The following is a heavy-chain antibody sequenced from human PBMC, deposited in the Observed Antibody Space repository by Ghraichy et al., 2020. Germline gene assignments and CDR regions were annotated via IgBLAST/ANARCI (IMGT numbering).Heavy chain of an antibody. CDR3: ARGYCSGDTCYWDDVFDI. Sequence: GGSLRLSCAVSGFTFSGYWMSWVRQAPGKGLEWVANINQGGSEQYYVDSVKGRFTISRDNAKNSLFLQMISLRAEDTAVYYCARGYCSGDTCYWDDVFDIWGPGTMVTVSS. CDR2: INQGGSEQ. D-gene: IGHD2-15*01. V-gene: IGHV3-7*01. CDR1: GFTFSGYW. J-gene: IGHJ3*02.